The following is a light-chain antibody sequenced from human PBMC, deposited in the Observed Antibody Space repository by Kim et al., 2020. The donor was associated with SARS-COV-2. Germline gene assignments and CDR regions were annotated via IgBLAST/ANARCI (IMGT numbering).Light chain of an antibody. CDR3: ISYTASNTNV. J-gene: IGLJ1*01. V-gene: IGLV2-14*03. Sequence: QSALTQPASVSGSPGQSITISCTGTSSDVGGYNHVSWYQQHPGKAPKLMIYDVTNRPSGVSNRFSGSKSDNTASLTISGLQAEDEADYYCISYTASNTNVFGSGTKVTVL. CDR1: SSDVGGYNH. CDR2: DVT.